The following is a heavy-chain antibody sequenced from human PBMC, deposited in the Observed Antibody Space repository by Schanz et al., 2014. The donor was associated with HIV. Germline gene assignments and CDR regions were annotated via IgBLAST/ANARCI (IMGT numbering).Heavy chain of an antibody. D-gene: IGHD1-20*01. CDR3: VRGPGYNMHLDY. J-gene: IGHJ4*02. CDR2: INSEGSST. Sequence: EVQLVEFGGGLVQPGGSLRLSCEASGFTFSSYWMHWVRQVPGKGLVWVSRINSEGSSTTYEYADSVKGRFTISRDNVRNTLYLPRKTRREEEKGVYYCVRGPGYNMHLDYWGQGTLVTVSS. V-gene: IGHV3-74*03. CDR1: GFTFSSYW.